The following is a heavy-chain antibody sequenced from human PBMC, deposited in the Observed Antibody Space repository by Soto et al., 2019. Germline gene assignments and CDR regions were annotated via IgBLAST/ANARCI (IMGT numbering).Heavy chain of an antibody. CDR1: GGSISSYY. V-gene: IGHV4-59*08. J-gene: IGHJ5*02. CDR2: IYYSGST. Sequence: SETVSLTCTVSGGSISSYYWSWIRQPPGKGLEWIGYIYYSGSTNYNPSLKSRVTISVDTSKNQFSLKLSSVTAADTAVYYCARHESFNIAARGGGWLDPWGQGTLVTVSS. CDR3: ARHESFNIAARGGGWLDP. D-gene: IGHD6-25*01.